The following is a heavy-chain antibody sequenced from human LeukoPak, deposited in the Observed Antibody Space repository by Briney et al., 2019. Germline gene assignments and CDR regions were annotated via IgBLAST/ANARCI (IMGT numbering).Heavy chain of an antibody. V-gene: IGHV3-7*01. CDR3: ARVSHTVTTYPPDY. D-gene: IGHD4-17*01. CDR1: GFTFSSYW. J-gene: IGHJ4*02. CDR2: IKQDGSEK. Sequence: GGSLRLSCAASGFTFSSYWMSWVRQAPGKGLEWVADIKQDGSEKYYVDSVKGRFTISRDNAKNSLYLQMNSLRAEDTAVYYCARVSHTVTTYPPDYWGQGTLVTVSS.